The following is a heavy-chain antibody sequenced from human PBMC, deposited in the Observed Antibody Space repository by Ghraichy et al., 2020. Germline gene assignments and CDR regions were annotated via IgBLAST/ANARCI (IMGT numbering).Heavy chain of an antibody. V-gene: IGHV3-53*01. CDR3: ARGNQYYYYYYMDV. CDR2: IYSGGST. CDR1: GFTVSSNY. Sequence: GESLNISCAASGFTVSSNYMSWVRQAPGKGLEWVSVIYSGGSTYYADSVKGRFTISRDNSKNTLYLQMNSLRAEDTAVYYCARGNQYYYYYYMDVWGKGTTVTVSS. D-gene: IGHD1-14*01. J-gene: IGHJ6*03.